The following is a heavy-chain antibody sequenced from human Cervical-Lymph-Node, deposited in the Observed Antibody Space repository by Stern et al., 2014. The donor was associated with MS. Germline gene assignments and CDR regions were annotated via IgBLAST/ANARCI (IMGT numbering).Heavy chain of an antibody. Sequence: HVQLVESGAEVERPVASVKVSCKASGYTFTAYFLHWVRQAPGQGLEWMGWISPKTGSATYAQKFQDRVTMTRDTSINTGYMEVSSLRSDDTAVYYCARDRGSYSDYWGQGTLVAVSS. CDR2: ISPKTGSA. D-gene: IGHD1-26*01. CDR3: ARDRGSYSDY. CDR1: GYTFTAYF. V-gene: IGHV1-2*02. J-gene: IGHJ4*02.